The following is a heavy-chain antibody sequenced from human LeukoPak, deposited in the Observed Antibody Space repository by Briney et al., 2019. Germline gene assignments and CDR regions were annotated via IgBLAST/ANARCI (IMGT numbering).Heavy chain of an antibody. D-gene: IGHD1-26*01. V-gene: IGHV3-21*01. CDR2: ISSSSSYI. CDR3: ASLLYSGSYFPFDY. J-gene: IGHJ4*02. Sequence: GGSLRLSCAASGFTLSRYSMNWVRQAPGKGLEWVSSISSSSSYIYYADSVKGRFTISRDNAKNSLYLQMNSLRAEDTAVYYCASLLYSGSYFPFDYWGQGTLVTVSS. CDR1: GFTLSRYS.